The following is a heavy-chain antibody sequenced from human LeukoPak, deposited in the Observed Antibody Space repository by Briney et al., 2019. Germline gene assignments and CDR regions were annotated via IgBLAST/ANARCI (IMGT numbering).Heavy chain of an antibody. J-gene: IGHJ4*02. CDR2: ILNDGGST. CDR1: GFTFNTYW. V-gene: IGHV3-74*03. Sequence: PGGSLRLSCAASGFTFNTYWMHWVRQAPGEGPGWDAHILNDGGSTTYADSVKGRFIISRDNAKNTLSLQMNSLRAEDTAVYYCVRHNYGYDYWGQGTPVTVSS. CDR3: VRHNYGYDY. D-gene: IGHD5-18*01.